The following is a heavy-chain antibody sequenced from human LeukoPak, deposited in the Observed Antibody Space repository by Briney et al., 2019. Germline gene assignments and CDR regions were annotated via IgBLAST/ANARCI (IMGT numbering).Heavy chain of an antibody. V-gene: IGHV1-18*01. CDR2: ISAYNGNT. CDR1: GGTFSSYA. CDR3: ARLGGNWFDP. Sequence: ASVKVSCKASGGTFSSYAISWVRPAPGQGLEWMGWISAYNGNTNYAQKLQGRVTMTTDTSTSTAYMELRSLRSDDTAVYYCARLGGNWFDPWGQGTLVTVSS. J-gene: IGHJ5*02. D-gene: IGHD3-16*01.